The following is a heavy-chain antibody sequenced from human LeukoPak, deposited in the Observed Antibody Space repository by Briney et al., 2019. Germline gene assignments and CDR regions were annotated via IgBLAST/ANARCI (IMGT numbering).Heavy chain of an antibody. CDR2: IYYSGST. J-gene: IGHJ4*02. Sequence: SETLSLTCTVSGGSISNYYWSWIRQPPGKGLEWIGYIYYSGSTNYNPSLESRVTISVDTSKNQFSLRLSSVTAADTAVYFCARLSSPIGFWGQGTLVTVSS. D-gene: IGHD1-26*01. CDR3: ARLSSPIGF. V-gene: IGHV4-59*08. CDR1: GGSISNYY.